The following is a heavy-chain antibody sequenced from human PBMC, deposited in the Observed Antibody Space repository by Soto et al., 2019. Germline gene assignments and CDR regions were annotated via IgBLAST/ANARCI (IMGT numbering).Heavy chain of an antibody. V-gene: IGHV1-3*01. CDR3: ARGGPYGSRTSCYEVAY. CDR2: INAGNGNT. Sequence: QVQLVQSGAEVKKPGASVKVSCKASGYTFTSYAMHWVRQAPGQRLEWMGWINAGNGNTKYSQKFQGRVTITRDTSASTAYMELSSLRSEDTAVYYCARGGPYGSRTSCYEVAYWGQGTLVTFSS. CDR1: GYTFTSYA. D-gene: IGHD2-2*01. J-gene: IGHJ4*02.